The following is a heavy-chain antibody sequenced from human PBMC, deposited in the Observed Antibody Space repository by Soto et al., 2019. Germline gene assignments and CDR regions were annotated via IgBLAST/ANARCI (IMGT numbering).Heavy chain of an antibody. V-gene: IGHV5-51*01. CDR2: IHPDDSQS. Sequence: GESLKISCHGSGYTFTSYWIGWVRQMPGKGLEWMGIIHPDDSQSRYSPSFQGQVTISADRSSSTAYLQWTSLKASDTAVYYCSFPRACSGASCYLDDCGQGTTVTVP. D-gene: IGHD2-15*01. J-gene: IGHJ4*02. CDR1: GYTFTSYW. CDR3: SFPRACSGASCYLDD.